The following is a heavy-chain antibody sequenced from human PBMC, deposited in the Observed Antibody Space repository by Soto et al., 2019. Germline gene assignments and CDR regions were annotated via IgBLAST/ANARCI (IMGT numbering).Heavy chain of an antibody. Sequence: GTPVTESCTAPGRSIGSYVSRWVQQADGQGLEWMGWIIPIFVIANYAQKFKGRVTITEAKSTSTAYMELSSLRSEDTAVYYCARFIRSSSYYYFDYWGQGTLVTVSS. J-gene: IGHJ4*02. V-gene: IGHV1-69*10. D-gene: IGHD6-13*01. CDR3: ARFIRSSSYYYFDY. CDR1: GRSIGSYV. CDR2: IIPIFVIA.